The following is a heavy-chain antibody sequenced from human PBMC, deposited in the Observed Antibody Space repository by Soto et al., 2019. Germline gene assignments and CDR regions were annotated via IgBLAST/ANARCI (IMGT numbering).Heavy chain of an antibody. J-gene: IGHJ5*02. D-gene: IGHD1-26*01. Sequence: EVQLLESGGGLVQPGGSLRLSCAASGFTFSSYAMSWVRQAPGKGLEWVSAISGSGGSTYYADSVKGRFTISRDNSKNTLYLQMNSRRAEDTAVYYCAKDAAEGSYTSNWFDPWGQGTLVTVSS. V-gene: IGHV3-23*01. CDR1: GFTFSSYA. CDR3: AKDAAEGSYTSNWFDP. CDR2: ISGSGGST.